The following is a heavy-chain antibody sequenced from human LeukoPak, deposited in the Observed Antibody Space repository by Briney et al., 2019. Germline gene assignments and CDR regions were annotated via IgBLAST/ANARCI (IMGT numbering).Heavy chain of an antibody. D-gene: IGHD1-26*01. Sequence: PSETLSLTCAVYGVSFSGYYWSWIRQPPGKGLEWIGEINHSGSTNYKPSLKSRVTISVDTSKNQFSLKLSSVTAAGTGVYYCARGPTGATRFDYWGQGTLVTVSS. CDR1: GVSFSGYY. J-gene: IGHJ4*02. CDR2: INHSGST. V-gene: IGHV4-34*01. CDR3: ARGPTGATRFDY.